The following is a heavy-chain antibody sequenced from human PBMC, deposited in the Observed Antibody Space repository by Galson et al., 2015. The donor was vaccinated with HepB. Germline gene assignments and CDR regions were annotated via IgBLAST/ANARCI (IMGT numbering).Heavy chain of an antibody. V-gene: IGHV3-7*01. CDR1: GFTFTSYW. CDR3: ARDCPGGYFDC. D-gene: IGHD3-16*01. J-gene: IGHJ4*02. CDR2: INLDGAVQ. Sequence: SLRLSCAASGFTFTSYWMSWLRQAPGKGLEWVANINLDGAVQGYADSVKGRFTISRDNAKNSIFLEMNNLRADDTALYYCARDCPGGYFDCWGPGILVTVSS.